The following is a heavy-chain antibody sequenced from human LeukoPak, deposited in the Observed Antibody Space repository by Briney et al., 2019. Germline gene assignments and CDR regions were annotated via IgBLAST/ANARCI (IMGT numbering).Heavy chain of an antibody. CDR1: GGSISSGGYY. CDR3: ARGRSYGPRGHFDY. V-gene: IGHV4-31*03. J-gene: IGHJ4*02. Sequence: SETLSLTCTVSGGSISSGGYYWSWIRQHPGKGLEWIVYIYYSGSTYYNPSLKSRVTISVDTSKNQFSLKLSSVTAADTAVYYCARGRSYGPRGHFDYWGQGTLVTVSS. CDR2: IYYSGST. D-gene: IGHD5-18*01.